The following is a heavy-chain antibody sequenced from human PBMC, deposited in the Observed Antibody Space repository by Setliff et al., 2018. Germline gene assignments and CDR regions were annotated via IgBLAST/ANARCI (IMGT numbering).Heavy chain of an antibody. CDR2: IFPKTGNT. D-gene: IGHD3-3*01. Sequence: ASVKVSCKASGYTFTNYGITWVRQAPGQGLEWMGWIFPKTGNTYFPHKVQGRVTMTTDTSTSTAYMDLGSLRSDDTAVYYCARNIVIFGVLNTAEYFQHWGQGTLVTVSS. V-gene: IGHV1-18*01. J-gene: IGHJ1*01. CDR3: ARNIVIFGVLNTAEYFQH. CDR1: GYTFTNYG.